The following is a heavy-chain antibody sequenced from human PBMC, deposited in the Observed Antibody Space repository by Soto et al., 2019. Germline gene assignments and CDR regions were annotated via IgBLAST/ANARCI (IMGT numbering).Heavy chain of an antibody. D-gene: IGHD5-12*01. CDR1: GGSISSYY. CDR2: IYTSGST. Sequence: WETLSLTCTVSGGSISSYYWSWIRQPAGKGLEWIGRIYTSGSTNYNPSLKSRATMSVDTSKNQFSLKLSSVTAADTAVYHCARDQKWLPFERGMDIWGQGNRV. J-gene: IGHJ6*02. V-gene: IGHV4-4*07. CDR3: ARDQKWLPFERGMDI.